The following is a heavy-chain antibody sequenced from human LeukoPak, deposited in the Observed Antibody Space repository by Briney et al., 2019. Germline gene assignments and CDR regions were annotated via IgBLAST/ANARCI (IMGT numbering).Heavy chain of an antibody. J-gene: IGHJ4*02. CDR1: GFTFDDYG. CDR2: INWNGGST. D-gene: IGHD3-22*01. CDR3: ARSRRYYDSSGYGGDYFDY. Sequence: GGSLRLTCAASGFTFDDYGMSWIRQAPGKGLEWVSGINWNGGSTGYADSVKGRFTISRDNAKNSLYLQMNSLRAEDTALYYCARSRRYYDSSGYGGDYFDYWGQGTLVTVSS. V-gene: IGHV3-20*04.